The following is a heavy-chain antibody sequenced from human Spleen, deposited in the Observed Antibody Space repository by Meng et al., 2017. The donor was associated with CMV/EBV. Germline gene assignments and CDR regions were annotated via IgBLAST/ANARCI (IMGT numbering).Heavy chain of an antibody. CDR3: ARGRTKHYSYYAMDV. V-gene: IGHV3-30-3*01. CDR1: GFTFSSYA. CDR2: ISYDGSNK. Sequence: GESLKISCAASGFTFSSYAMHWVRQAPGKGLEWVAVISYDGSNKYYADSVKGRFTISRDNSKNTLYLQMNSLRAEDTAVYYCARGRTKHYSYYAMDVWGQGTTVTVSS. J-gene: IGHJ6*02.